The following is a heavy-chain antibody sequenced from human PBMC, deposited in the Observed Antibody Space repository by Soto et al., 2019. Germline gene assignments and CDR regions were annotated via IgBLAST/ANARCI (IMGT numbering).Heavy chain of an antibody. CDR2: IYYSGST. J-gene: IGHJ4*02. D-gene: IGHD6-19*01. CDR1: GDSMSSSDYY. V-gene: IGHV4-39*01. CDR3: ARRTVNIRTFYSGLKTHCFDY. Sequence: SETLSLTCAVSGDSMSSSDYYWGWICQPPGKGLEWIGSIYYSGSTYYNPSLQSRVAISVDTSKNQFSLKLKSVTAADTAIYYCARRTVNIRTFYSGLKTHCFDYWGQGAPVTSPQ.